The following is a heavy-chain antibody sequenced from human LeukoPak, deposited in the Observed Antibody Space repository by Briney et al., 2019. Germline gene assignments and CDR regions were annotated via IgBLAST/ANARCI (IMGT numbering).Heavy chain of an antibody. CDR3: ARSYYDSSGYYYFYYGMDV. J-gene: IGHJ6*02. Sequence: PSETLSLTCTVSGGSISSYYWSWIRQPAGKGLEWIGRIYTSGSTNYNPSLKSRVTMSVDTSKNQFSLKLSSVTAADTAVYYCARSYYDSSGYYYFYYGMDVWGQGTTVTVSS. CDR1: GGSISSYY. V-gene: IGHV4-4*07. D-gene: IGHD3-22*01. CDR2: IYTSGST.